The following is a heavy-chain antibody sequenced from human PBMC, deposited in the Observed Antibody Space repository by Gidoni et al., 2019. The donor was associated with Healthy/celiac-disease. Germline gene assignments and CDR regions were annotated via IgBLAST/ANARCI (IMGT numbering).Heavy chain of an antibody. D-gene: IGHD4-17*01. CDR3: ARMGGGLRFYYYGMDV. V-gene: IGHV4-61*02. Sequence: QVQLQESGPGLVKPSQTLSLTCTVSGGSISSGSYYWSWIRQPAGKGLEWIGRSYTSGSTNYNPSLKSRVTISVDTSKNQFSLKLSSVTAADTAVYYCARMGGGLRFYYYGMDVWGQGTTVTVSS. CDR1: GGSISSGSYY. CDR2: SYTSGST. J-gene: IGHJ6*02.